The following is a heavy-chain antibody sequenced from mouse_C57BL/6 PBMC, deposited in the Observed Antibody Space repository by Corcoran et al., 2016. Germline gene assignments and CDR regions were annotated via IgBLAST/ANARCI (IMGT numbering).Heavy chain of an antibody. J-gene: IGHJ2*01. V-gene: IGHV1-18*01. CDR1: VYTFTDYN. CDR2: INPNNGGT. Sequence: EVLLQQSGPELVKPGASVKIPCKASVYTFTDYNRDWVKQSHGKSLEWIGDINPNNGGTIYNQKFKGKATLTVDKSSSTAYMELRSLTSEDTAVYYCARRDPTVVYFDYWGQGTTLTVSS. CDR3: ARRDPTVVYFDY. D-gene: IGHD1-1*01.